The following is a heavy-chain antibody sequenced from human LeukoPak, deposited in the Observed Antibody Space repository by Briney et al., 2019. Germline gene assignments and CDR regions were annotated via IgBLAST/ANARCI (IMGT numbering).Heavy chain of an antibody. CDR2: INSDGSTT. J-gene: IGHJ4*02. CDR3: ARGYIYGYGC. Sequence: GGSLRLSCAASGFTFSNNWLHWVRQAPGKGLVWVSRINSDGSTTTYADSVKCRFTISRDNAKNTLYLQMNSLRAEDTAVYYCARGYIYGYGCWGPVALVTVSS. CDR1: GFTFSNNW. D-gene: IGHD5-18*01. V-gene: IGHV3-74*01.